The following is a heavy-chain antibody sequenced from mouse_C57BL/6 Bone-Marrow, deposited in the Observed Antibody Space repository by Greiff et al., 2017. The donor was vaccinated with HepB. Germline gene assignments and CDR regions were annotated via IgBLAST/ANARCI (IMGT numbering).Heavy chain of an antibody. Sequence: VQLQQSGPELVKPGASVKMSCKASGYTFTNYYMHWVKQSHGKSLEWIGYIYPNNGGNGYNQKFKGKATLTVDKSSSTAYMEIRSLTSEDSAVYYCARKDYDYAWFAYWGQGTLVTVSA. D-gene: IGHD2-4*01. J-gene: IGHJ3*01. CDR1: GYTFTNYY. CDR2: IYPNNGGN. V-gene: IGHV1-34*01. CDR3: ARKDYDYAWFAY.